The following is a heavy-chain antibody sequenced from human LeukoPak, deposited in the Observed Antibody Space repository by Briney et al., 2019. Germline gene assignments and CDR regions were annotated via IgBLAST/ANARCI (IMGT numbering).Heavy chain of an antibody. J-gene: IGHJ4*02. D-gene: IGHD3-3*01. Sequence: GGSLRLSCAASGFTFDDYGMSWVRQAPGKGLEWVSGINWNGGSTGYADSVKGRSTISRDNAKSSLYLQMNSLRAEDTALYYCARDLGTIFGVGPRGYWGQGTLVTVSS. CDR2: INWNGGST. CDR3: ARDLGTIFGVGPRGY. V-gene: IGHV3-20*04. CDR1: GFTFDDYG.